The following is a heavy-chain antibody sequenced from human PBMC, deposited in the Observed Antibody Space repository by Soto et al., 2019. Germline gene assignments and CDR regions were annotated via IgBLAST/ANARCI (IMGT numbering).Heavy chain of an antibody. CDR2: IDTNGDT. D-gene: IGHD2-8*01. J-gene: IGHJ4*02. Sequence: QVQLQESGSGLLKPSQTLSLDCSVSGDSLRRGFHHWSWIRQTPGKGLQLIGYIDTNGDTHYDPFFRNRLKMSIVTTESRFSLNVTSVTAADTAVYYCARGTVYYCPNDKCGFFFDHWGQGALVTVTS. V-gene: IGHV4-31*03. CDR3: ARGTVYYCPNDKCGFFFDH. CDR1: GDSLRRGFHH.